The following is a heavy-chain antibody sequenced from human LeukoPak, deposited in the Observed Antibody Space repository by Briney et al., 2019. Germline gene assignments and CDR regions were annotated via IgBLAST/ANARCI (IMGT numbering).Heavy chain of an antibody. V-gene: IGHV3-64*01. CDR1: GFTFSSYA. J-gene: IGHJ4*02. CDR3: ARGPTDVLRFLEWFNDY. Sequence: GGSLRLSCAASGFTFSSYAMHWVRQAPGKGLEYVSAISSNGGSTYYANSVKGRFTISRDNSKNTLYLQMGSLRAEDMAVYYCARGPTDVLRFLEWFNDYWGQGTLVTVSS. CDR2: ISSNGGST. D-gene: IGHD3-3*01.